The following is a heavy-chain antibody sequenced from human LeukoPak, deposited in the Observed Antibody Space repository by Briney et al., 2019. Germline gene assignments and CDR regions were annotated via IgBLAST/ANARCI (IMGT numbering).Heavy chain of an antibody. CDR2: VHLSGST. CDR1: GASLSGYY. Sequence: SETLSLTCTVSGASLSGYYWAWIRQSPGKGLDYIGYVHLSGSTRYDPSLASRVTLSTDTSKNQVSLKLSSVPAADTAIYYCARLGFGDLLSHYYYYMDVWGKGTTVTVSS. D-gene: IGHD3-10*01. J-gene: IGHJ6*03. CDR3: ARLGFGDLLSHYYYYMDV. V-gene: IGHV4-59*01.